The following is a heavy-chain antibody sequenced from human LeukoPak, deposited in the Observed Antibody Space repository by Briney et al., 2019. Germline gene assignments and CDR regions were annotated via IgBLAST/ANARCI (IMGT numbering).Heavy chain of an antibody. J-gene: IGHJ5*02. V-gene: IGHV1-69*05. Sequence: SVKVSCKASGGTFSSYAISWVRQAPGQGLEWMGGIIPIFGTANYTQKFQGRVTITTDESTSTAYMELSSLRSEDTAVYYCARDQSCSSTSCYTGWFDPWGQGTLVTVSS. CDR1: GGTFSSYA. D-gene: IGHD2-2*02. CDR3: ARDQSCSSTSCYTGWFDP. CDR2: IIPIFGTA.